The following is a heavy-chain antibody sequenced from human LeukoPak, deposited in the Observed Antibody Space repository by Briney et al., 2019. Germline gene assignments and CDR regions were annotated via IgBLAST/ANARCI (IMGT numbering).Heavy chain of an antibody. V-gene: IGHV1-2*02. CDR3: ARDASDIVVVPVAIGTDRKYYHYMDV. CDR2: INPNSGGT. D-gene: IGHD2-2*02. Sequence: GASVKVSCKASGYTFTVYYIHWVRQAPGQGLEWMGWINPNSGGTNSAQKFQGRVTMTRDTSISTAYMELSTLRSDDTAVYYCARDASDIVVVPVAIGTDRKYYHYMDVWGKGTTVTVSS. J-gene: IGHJ6*03. CDR1: GYTFTVYY.